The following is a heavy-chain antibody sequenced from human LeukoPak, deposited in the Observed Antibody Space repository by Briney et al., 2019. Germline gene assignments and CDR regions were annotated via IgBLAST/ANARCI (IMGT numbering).Heavy chain of an antibody. Sequence: SGGSLRLSCVASGFTFSSYWMSWVRQAPGQGLEWVANIKQDGGEIYYVDSVKGRFTISRDNAKNSLYLQMNSLRAEDTAVYYCARDKIVGPTKFDSWGQGTLVTVSS. V-gene: IGHV3-7*01. CDR3: ARDKIVGPTKFDS. D-gene: IGHD1-26*01. CDR1: GFTFSSYW. CDR2: IKQDGGEI. J-gene: IGHJ4*02.